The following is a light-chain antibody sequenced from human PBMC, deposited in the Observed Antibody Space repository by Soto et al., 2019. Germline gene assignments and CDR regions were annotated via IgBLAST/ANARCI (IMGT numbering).Light chain of an antibody. V-gene: IGLV1-44*01. Sequence: QSVLTQPPSSSGTPGQRVTISCSGSGSNIGSNAVHWYQQLPGTAPKLLMYTTNQRPSGVPARFSGSKSGTSASLAISGLQSEDEAEYYCAAWDDSLTGMVFGGGTKLTVL. J-gene: IGLJ2*01. CDR3: AAWDDSLTGMV. CDR2: TTN. CDR1: GSNIGSNA.